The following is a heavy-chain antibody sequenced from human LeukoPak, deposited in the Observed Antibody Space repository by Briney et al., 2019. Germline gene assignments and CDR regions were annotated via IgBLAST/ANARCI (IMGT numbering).Heavy chain of an antibody. CDR2: INWNGGST. Sequence: PGGSLRLSCAVSGFTFDVYGMSWVRQAPGKGLEWVSGINWNGGSTGYADSVKGRFTISRDNAKNSLYLQMNSLRAEDTALYYCARDTGSPIHYWGQGTLVTVSS. V-gene: IGHV3-20*04. J-gene: IGHJ4*02. CDR3: ARDTGSPIHY. CDR1: GFTFDVYG. D-gene: IGHD3-10*01.